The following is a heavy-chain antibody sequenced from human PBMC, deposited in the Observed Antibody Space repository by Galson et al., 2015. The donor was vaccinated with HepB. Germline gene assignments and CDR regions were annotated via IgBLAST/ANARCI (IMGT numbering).Heavy chain of an antibody. CDR3: AKDQYYYGSGSYYSQTSTPY. V-gene: IGHV3-23*01. CDR1: GFTFSSYA. D-gene: IGHD3-10*01. J-gene: IGHJ4*02. Sequence: SLRLSCAASGFTFSSYAMSWVRQAPGKGLEWVSAISGSGGSTYYADSVKGRFTISRDNSKNTLYLQMNSLRAEDTAVYYCAKDQYYYGSGSYYSQTSTPYWGQGTLVTVSS. CDR2: ISGSGGST.